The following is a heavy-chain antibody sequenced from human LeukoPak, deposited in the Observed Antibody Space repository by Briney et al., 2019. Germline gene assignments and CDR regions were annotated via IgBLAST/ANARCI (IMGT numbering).Heavy chain of an antibody. Sequence: PGGSLRLSCAASGFTFSNYAMSWVRQAPGKGLEWVSAISGSGGSTYYADSVKGRFTISRDNSKNTLYLQMNSLRAEDTAVYYCAKGRDYDFWSGRGWFDPWGQGTLVTVSS. CDR2: ISGSGGST. V-gene: IGHV3-23*01. J-gene: IGHJ5*02. D-gene: IGHD3-3*01. CDR1: GFTFSNYA. CDR3: AKGRDYDFWSGRGWFDP.